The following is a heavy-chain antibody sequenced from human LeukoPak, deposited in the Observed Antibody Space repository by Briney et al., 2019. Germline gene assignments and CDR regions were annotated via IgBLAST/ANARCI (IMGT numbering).Heavy chain of an antibody. CDR1: GGTFSSYS. CDR3: ARISLGAIWGYYYGMDV. J-gene: IGHJ6*02. CDR2: IIPIFDTA. Sequence: ASVKVSCKASGGTFSSYSISWVRQAPGQGLEWMGGIIPIFDTADYAQKFQGRVTITADESTSTAYVELSSLRSEDTAVFYCARISLGAIWGYYYGMDVWGQGTTVTVSS. V-gene: IGHV1-69*13. D-gene: IGHD1-26*01.